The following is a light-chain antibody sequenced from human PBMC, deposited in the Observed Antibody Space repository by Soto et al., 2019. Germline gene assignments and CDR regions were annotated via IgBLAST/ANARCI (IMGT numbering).Light chain of an antibody. CDR2: DVS. Sequence: QSVLTQPRSVSGSPGQSVTISCAGTSSYVGGYNYVSWYQHHPGKALKLMIYDVSKRPSGVPDRFSGSKSDNTASLTISGLQAEDEADYYCCSYGGSYTYVFGTGTKVTVL. J-gene: IGLJ1*01. V-gene: IGLV2-11*01. CDR3: CSYGGSYTYV. CDR1: SSYVGGYNY.